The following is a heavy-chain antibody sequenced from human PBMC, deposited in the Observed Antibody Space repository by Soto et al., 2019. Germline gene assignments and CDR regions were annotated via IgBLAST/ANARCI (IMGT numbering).Heavy chain of an antibody. J-gene: IGHJ5*02. CDR2: IYYSGST. CDR3: ARIPVDTYMINWFDP. Sequence: PSETLSLTCTVSGGSISSGDYYWSWIRQPPGKGLEWIGYIYYSGSTYYNPSLKSRVTISVDTSKNQFSLRLTSVTAADTAVYYCARIPVDTYMINWFDPWGQGTLVTVSS. V-gene: IGHV4-30-4*02. D-gene: IGHD5-18*01. CDR1: GGSISSGDYY.